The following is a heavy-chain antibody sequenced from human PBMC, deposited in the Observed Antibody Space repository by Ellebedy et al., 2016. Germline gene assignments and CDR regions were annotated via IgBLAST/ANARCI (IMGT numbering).Heavy chain of an antibody. J-gene: IGHJ4*02. V-gene: IGHV4-34*01. CDR2: INHSGST. Sequence: SETLSLXXAVYGGSFSGYYWSWIRQPPGKGLEWIGEINHSGSTNYNPSLKSRVTISVDTSKNQFSLRLSSVTAADTAIYYCARVDLTTSGRPFDYWGLGTLVTVSS. D-gene: IGHD3-10*01. CDR1: GGSFSGYY. CDR3: ARVDLTTSGRPFDY.